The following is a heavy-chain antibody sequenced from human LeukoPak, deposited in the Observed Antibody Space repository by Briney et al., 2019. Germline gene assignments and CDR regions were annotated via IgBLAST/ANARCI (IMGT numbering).Heavy chain of an antibody. J-gene: IGHJ4*02. CDR3: AKDLVPWELLLRGNYFDY. CDR2: ISWNSGSI. CDR1: GFTFDDYA. D-gene: IGHD1-26*01. V-gene: IGHV3-9*01. Sequence: PGGSLRLSCAASGFTFDDYAMHWVRHAPGKGLEWVSGISWNSGSIGYADSVKGRFTISRDNAKNSLYLQMNSLRAEDTALYYCAKDLVPWELLLRGNYFDYWGQGTLVTVSS.